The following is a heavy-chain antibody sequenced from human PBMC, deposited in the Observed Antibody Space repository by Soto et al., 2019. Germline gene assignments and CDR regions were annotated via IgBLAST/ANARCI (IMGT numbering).Heavy chain of an antibody. CDR2: ISSSSSYI. CDR1: GFTFSSYS. Sequence: GGSLRLSCAASGFTFSSYSMNWVRQAPGKGLEWVSSISSSSSYIYYADSVKGRFTISRDNAKNSLYLQMNSLRAEDTAVYYCARDLRRGYSSSWGYYYGMDVWGQGTTVTVSS. D-gene: IGHD6-13*01. CDR3: ARDLRRGYSSSWGYYYGMDV. J-gene: IGHJ6*02. V-gene: IGHV3-21*01.